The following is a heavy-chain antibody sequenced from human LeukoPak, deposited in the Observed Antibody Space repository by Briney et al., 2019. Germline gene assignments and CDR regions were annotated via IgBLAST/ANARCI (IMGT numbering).Heavy chain of an antibody. CDR3: ARYPLSYSSNWHYYFDY. D-gene: IGHD6-13*01. J-gene: IGHJ4*02. CDR1: GYTFTSYG. Sequence: ASVKAPCKASGYTFTSYGISWVRPAPGQGLEWMGWISGSNGNTNYAQKLQGRVTMTTDTSTSTAYMELRSLRSDDTAVYYCARYPLSYSSNWHYYFDYWGQGTLLTVSS. V-gene: IGHV1-18*01. CDR2: ISGSNGNT.